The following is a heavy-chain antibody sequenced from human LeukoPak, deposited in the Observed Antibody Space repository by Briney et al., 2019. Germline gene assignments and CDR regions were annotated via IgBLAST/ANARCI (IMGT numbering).Heavy chain of an antibody. J-gene: IGHJ4*02. CDR1: GFTFSSYA. CDR3: AKGGLVYYDFWSGYYTFDY. V-gene: IGHV3-23*01. Sequence: PGGSLRLSCAASGFTFSSYAMSWVRQAPGKGLEWVSAISGSGGSTYYADSVKGRFTISRDNSKNTLYLQMSSLRAEDPAVYYCAKGGLVYYDFWSGYYTFDYWGQGTLVTVSS. CDR2: ISGSGGST. D-gene: IGHD3-3*01.